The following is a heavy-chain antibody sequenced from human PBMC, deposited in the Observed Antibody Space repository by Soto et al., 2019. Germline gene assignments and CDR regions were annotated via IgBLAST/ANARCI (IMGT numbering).Heavy chain of an antibody. V-gene: IGHV1-2*02. CDR3: ALGASKLELRTFGI. D-gene: IGHD1-7*01. CDR1: GYTFTGYY. J-gene: IGHJ4*02. CDR2: INPNSGGT. Sequence: WASVKVSCKASGYTFTGYYMHWVRQAPGQGLEWMGWINPNSGGTNYAQKFQGRVTMTRDTSISTAYMELSRLRSDDTAVYYCALGASKLELRTFGIWGQGTLVTVSS.